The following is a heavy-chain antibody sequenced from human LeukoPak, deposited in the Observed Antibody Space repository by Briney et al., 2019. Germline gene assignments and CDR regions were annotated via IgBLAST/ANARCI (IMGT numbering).Heavy chain of an antibody. Sequence: PGGSLRLSCAASGFTFSSYSMNWVRQAPGKGLEWVSYISSSSSTIFYADSVKGRFTISRDNAKNSLYLQMNSLRAEDTAVYYCARVVLSGVSDYWGQGTLVTVSS. CDR3: ARVVLSGVSDY. V-gene: IGHV3-48*04. CDR2: ISSSSSTI. J-gene: IGHJ4*02. CDR1: GFTFSSYS. D-gene: IGHD3-10*01.